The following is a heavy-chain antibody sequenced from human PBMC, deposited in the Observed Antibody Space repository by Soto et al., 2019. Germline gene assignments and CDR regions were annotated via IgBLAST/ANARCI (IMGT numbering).Heavy chain of an antibody. D-gene: IGHD6-19*01. J-gene: IGHJ3*02. CDR2: INPSGGST. V-gene: IGHV1-46*01. Sequence: ALVKVSCKASGYTFTSYYMHWVRQAPGQGLEWMGIINPSGGSTSYAQKFQGRVTMTRDTPTSTVYMELSSLRSEDTAVYYCARDEPNIAVAGHDAFDIWGQGTMVTVSS. CDR3: ARDEPNIAVAGHDAFDI. CDR1: GYTFTSYY.